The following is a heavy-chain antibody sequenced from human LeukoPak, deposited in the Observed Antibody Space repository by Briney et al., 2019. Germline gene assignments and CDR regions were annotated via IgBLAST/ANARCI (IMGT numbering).Heavy chain of an antibody. CDR2: ISSSSSYI. J-gene: IGHJ2*01. V-gene: IGHV3-21*01. CDR1: GFTFSSYS. CDR3: AREIEGGGYFDL. D-gene: IGHD3-22*01. Sequence: GGSLRLSCAASGFTFSSYSMNWVRQAPGKGLAWVSSISSSSSYIYYADSLKDRFTISRDDAKNSLFLQMDSLRADDTAVYYCAREIEGGGYFDLWGRGTLVTVSS.